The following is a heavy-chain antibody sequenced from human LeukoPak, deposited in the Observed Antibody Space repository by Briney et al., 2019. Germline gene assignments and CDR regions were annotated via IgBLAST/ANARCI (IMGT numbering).Heavy chain of an antibody. CDR1: GFTFSSYG. CDR2: IRYDGSNK. D-gene: IGHD3-10*01. CDR3: AKDLYGSGSYQIRLFDY. Sequence: PGGSLRLSCAASGFTFSSYGMHWVRQAPGKGLEWVAFIRYDGSNKFYADSAKGRFTISRDNSKNTLYLQMNSLRVEDTAVYYCAKDLYGSGSYQIRLFDYWGQGTLVTVSS. J-gene: IGHJ4*02. V-gene: IGHV3-30*02.